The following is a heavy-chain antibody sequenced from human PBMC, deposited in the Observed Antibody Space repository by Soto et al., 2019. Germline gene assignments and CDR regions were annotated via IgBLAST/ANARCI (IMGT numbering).Heavy chain of an antibody. Sequence: ASVKVSCKASGYTFTGYYMHWVRQAPGQGLEWMGWINPNSGGTNYAQKFQGWVTMTRDTSISTAYMELSRLRSDDTAVYYCAREGIFGVVIIGNDAFDIWGQGTMVTVS. CDR1: GYTFTGYY. CDR2: INPNSGGT. V-gene: IGHV1-2*04. J-gene: IGHJ3*02. CDR3: AREGIFGVVIIGNDAFDI. D-gene: IGHD3-3*01.